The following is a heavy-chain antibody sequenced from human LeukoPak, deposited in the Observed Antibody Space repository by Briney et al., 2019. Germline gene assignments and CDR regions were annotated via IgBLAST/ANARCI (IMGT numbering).Heavy chain of an antibody. V-gene: IGHV1-69*13. D-gene: IGHD2-21*02. Sequence: SVKVSCKASGGTFNTYTITWVRQAPGQGFEWMGGIIPIFGTTNYAQKFQGRVTITADESTSTAYMELSSLRSEDTAVYYCARDSPINCGGDCYISDYWGQGTLVTVSS. J-gene: IGHJ4*02. CDR1: GGTFNTYT. CDR2: IIPIFGTT. CDR3: ARDSPINCGGDCYISDY.